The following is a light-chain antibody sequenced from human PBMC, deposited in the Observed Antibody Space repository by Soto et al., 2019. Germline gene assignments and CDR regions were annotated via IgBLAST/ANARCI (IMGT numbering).Light chain of an antibody. CDR3: AAWDDSLNGFV. CDR1: SSNIGSNT. J-gene: IGLJ1*01. Sequence: QSVMTQAPSASGTPGQRVTISCSGSSSNIGSNTVNWYQQLPTTAPKLLIYSNNQRPSGVPDLFSASKSGTSASLAISGLQSEDEADYYCAAWDDSLNGFVFGTGTKRTVL. CDR2: SNN. V-gene: IGLV1-44*01.